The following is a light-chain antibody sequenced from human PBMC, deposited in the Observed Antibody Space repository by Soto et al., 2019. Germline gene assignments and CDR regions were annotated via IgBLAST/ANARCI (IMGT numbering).Light chain of an antibody. CDR2: KAS. CDR1: QSISSW. CDR3: QQYNSHSPLT. Sequence: DIPMTQSPSTLSASVGDRVIITCRASQSISSWLAWYQQKPGKAPKLLIYKASSLESGVPSRFSGNGSGTEFTLTISSLQPDDFATYYCQQYNSHSPLTFGGGTKVEYK. V-gene: IGKV1-5*03. J-gene: IGKJ4*01.